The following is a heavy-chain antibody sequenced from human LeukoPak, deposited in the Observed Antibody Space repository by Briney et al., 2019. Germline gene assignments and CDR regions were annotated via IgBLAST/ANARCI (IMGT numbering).Heavy chain of an antibody. J-gene: IGHJ6*03. CDR2: ISSSGSTI. CDR1: GFTCSDYY. Sequence: GGSLRLSCAASGFTCSDYYMSWIRQAPGKGLEWVSYISSSGSTIYYADSVKGRFTISRDNANNSLYLQMNSLRVEDTAVYYCARAGNYYYMDVWGKGTTVTVSS. CDR3: ARAGNYYYMDV. V-gene: IGHV3-11*04.